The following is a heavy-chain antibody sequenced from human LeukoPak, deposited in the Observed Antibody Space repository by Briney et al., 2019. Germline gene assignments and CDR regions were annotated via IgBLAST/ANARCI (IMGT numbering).Heavy chain of an antibody. CDR1: GGSISSSSYY. CDR3: ARTCGGYYYGMDV. CDR2: IYYSGIS. V-gene: IGHV4-39*01. Sequence: PSETLSLTCTASGGSISSSSYYWGWIRQPPGKGLERISNIYYSGISYYNPSLKSRVTISVDTSKNQFSLNLSSVTAADTAVYYCARTCGGYYYGMDVWGQGTTVTVSS. J-gene: IGHJ6*02. D-gene: IGHD3-16*01.